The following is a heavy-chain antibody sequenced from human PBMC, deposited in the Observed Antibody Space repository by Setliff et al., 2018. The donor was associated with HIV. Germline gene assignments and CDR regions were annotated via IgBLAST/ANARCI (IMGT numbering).Heavy chain of an antibody. CDR1: GAYFSGYY. V-gene: IGHV4-34*01. CDR3: ARGIIAAVGTVMRYFDL. Sequence: PSETLSLTCAVYGAYFSGYYWSWIRQPPGKGLEWVGEINHNGSSNFNTSLKSRVTISVDTSKNQFSLKLRSVTAADTAVYYCARGIIAAVGTVMRYFDLWGRGTLVTVSS. CDR2: INHNGSS. D-gene: IGHD6-13*01. J-gene: IGHJ2*01.